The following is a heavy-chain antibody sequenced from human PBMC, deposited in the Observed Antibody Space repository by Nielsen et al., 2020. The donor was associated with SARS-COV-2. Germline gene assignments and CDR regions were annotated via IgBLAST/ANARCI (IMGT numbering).Heavy chain of an antibody. CDR3: ARDFKGYCSSSSCLDAFDI. V-gene: IGHV3-21*01. J-gene: IGHJ3*02. D-gene: IGHD2-2*01. CDR1: GFIFSDYK. Sequence: GESLKISCAASGFIFSDYKMNWVRQAPGKGLEWVSCISGSSRYIYYADSVKDRFTISRDNAKNSLYLQMNSLRAEDTAVYYCARDFKGYCSSSSCLDAFDIWGQGTMVTVSS. CDR2: ISGSSRYI.